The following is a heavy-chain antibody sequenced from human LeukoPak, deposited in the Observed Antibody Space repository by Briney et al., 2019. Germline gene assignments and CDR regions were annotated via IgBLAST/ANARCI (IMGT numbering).Heavy chain of an antibody. D-gene: IGHD3-22*01. CDR1: GFTFSSNA. V-gene: IGHV3-64*01. J-gene: IGHJ4*02. Sequence: GGSLRLSCAASGFTFSSNAMHWVRQVPGKGLEYVSAISSNGGSTYYANSVKGRFTISRDNSKNTLYLQIGSLRAEDMAVYYCARGRPMGPPYYYDSSGSVDYWGQGTLVTVSS. CDR3: ARGRPMGPPYYYDSSGSVDY. CDR2: ISSNGGST.